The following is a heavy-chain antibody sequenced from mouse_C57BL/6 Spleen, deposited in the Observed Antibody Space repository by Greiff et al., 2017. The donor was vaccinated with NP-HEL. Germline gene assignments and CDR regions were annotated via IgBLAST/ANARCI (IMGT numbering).Heavy chain of an antibody. J-gene: IGHJ2*01. V-gene: IGHV3-6*01. CDR3: ARDYGNYEDFDY. D-gene: IGHD2-1*01. Sequence: VQLQQSGPGLVKPSQSLSLTCSVTGYSIHSGYYWNWIRQFPGNNLEWLGYISYDGCNNSNPSLKNRISITRDTSKNQFFLKWNSVTTEDTATYYCARDYGNYEDFDYWGQGTTLTVSS. CDR2: ISYDGCN. CDR1: GYSIHSGYY.